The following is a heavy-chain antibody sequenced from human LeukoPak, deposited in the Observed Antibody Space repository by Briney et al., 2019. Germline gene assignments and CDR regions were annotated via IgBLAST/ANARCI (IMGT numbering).Heavy chain of an antibody. D-gene: IGHD5-18*01. CDR3: AREGYHGAFDI. V-gene: IGHV3-48*02. J-gene: IGHJ3*02. Sequence: PGGSLRLSCAASGFTFSDYSMNWVRQAPGKGLEWVSYIGANSAIYYADSVKGRYTISRDNAKNSLSLQMNSLRDDDTAVYYCAREGYHGAFDIWGQGTVVTVSS. CDR2: IGANSAI. CDR1: GFTFSDYS.